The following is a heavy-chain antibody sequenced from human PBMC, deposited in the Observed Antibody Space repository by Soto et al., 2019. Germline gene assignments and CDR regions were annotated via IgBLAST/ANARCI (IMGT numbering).Heavy chain of an antibody. V-gene: IGHV3-21*01. J-gene: IGHJ5*02. CDR1: GFTFSSYS. D-gene: IGHD6-13*01. CDR2: ISSSSSYI. CDR3: ARDFGSSYWFDP. Sequence: EVQLVESGGGLVKPGGSLRLSCAASGFTFSSYSMNWVRKAPGKGLEWVSSISSSSSYIYYADSVKGRFTISRDNAKNSLYLQMNSLRAEDTAVYYCARDFGSSYWFDPWGQGTLVTVSS.